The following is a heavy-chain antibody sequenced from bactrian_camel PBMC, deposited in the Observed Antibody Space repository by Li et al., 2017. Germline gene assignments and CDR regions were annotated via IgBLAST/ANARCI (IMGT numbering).Heavy chain of an antibody. V-gene: IGHV3S31*01. CDR1: GFTFSSNA. CDR3: VTYAAVGYGLGADYGY. CDR2: INSGGGT. J-gene: IGHJ4*01. Sequence: QLVESGGGLVEPGGSLRLSCAASGFTFSSNAMTWVRQAPGKGLEWVSSINSGGGTYYADSMKGRFTISRDNAKNTLYLQMNSLKSEDTALYYCVTYAAVGYGLGADYGYWGQGTQVTVS. D-gene: IGHD5*01.